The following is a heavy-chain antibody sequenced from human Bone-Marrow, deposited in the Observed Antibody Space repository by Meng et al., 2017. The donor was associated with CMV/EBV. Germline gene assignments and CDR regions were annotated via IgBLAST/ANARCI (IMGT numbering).Heavy chain of an antibody. CDR1: GYVFFSYG. CDR2: INGYRDNT. D-gene: IGHD3-9*01. Sequence: ASVQVSCKASGYVFFSYGISWVRQAPGQGLEWMGWINGYRDNTEAAQKFRGRLIMTTDTSTNTAYMELRSLRSDYTAVYYCARDTYDEFLTGRRVQLFYNGMDVWGKGTTVTVSS. J-gene: IGHJ6*04. V-gene: IGHV1-18*01. CDR3: ARDTYDEFLTGRRVQLFYNGMDV.